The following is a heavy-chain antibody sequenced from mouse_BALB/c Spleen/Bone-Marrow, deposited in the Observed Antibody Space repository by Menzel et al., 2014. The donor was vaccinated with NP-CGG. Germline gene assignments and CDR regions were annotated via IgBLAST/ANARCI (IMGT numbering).Heavy chain of an antibody. CDR2: ISYSGST. J-gene: IGHJ1*01. V-gene: IGHV3-2*02. CDR3: ARSADWYFDV. CDR1: GYSFPSVYA. Sequence: EVQGVGPGPGRGNPLQSLSSPGPVPGYSFPSVYAWNWFRQFPGNKREGLAYISYSGSTSYNPSLKSRISITRDTSKTQFFLQLNSVTTEDTATYYCARSADWYFDVWGAGTTVTVSS.